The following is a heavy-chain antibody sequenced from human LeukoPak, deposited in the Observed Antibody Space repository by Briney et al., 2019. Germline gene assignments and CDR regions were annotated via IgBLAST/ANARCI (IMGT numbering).Heavy chain of an antibody. CDR3: ARDGSKQQLIY. CDR2: ISSRSTSI. J-gene: IGHJ4*02. CDR1: GFTFSSYD. V-gene: IGHV3-21*01. Sequence: PGGSLRLSCAASGFTFSSYDMNWVRQAPGKGLEWVSSISSRSTSIYYADSVKGRFTISRDNAKNSLYLQMNSLRAEDTAVYYCARDGSKQQLIYWGQGTLVTVSS. D-gene: IGHD6-13*01.